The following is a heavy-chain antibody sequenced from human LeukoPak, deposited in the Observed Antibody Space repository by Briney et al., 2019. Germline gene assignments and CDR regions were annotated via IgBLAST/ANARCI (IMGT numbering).Heavy chain of an antibody. V-gene: IGHV3-74*01. CDR1: GFTFSNYL. CDR3: GRGGNGIDI. D-gene: IGHD2-8*01. Sequence: GGSLRLSCATSGFTFSNYLMHWVRQAPGKGLVWVSRINSDESNTNSYADSVKGRFTISRDNAKNTLYLQMNSLRAEDTAVYFCGRGGNGIDIWGQGTTVIVSS. CDR2: INSDESNT. J-gene: IGHJ3*02.